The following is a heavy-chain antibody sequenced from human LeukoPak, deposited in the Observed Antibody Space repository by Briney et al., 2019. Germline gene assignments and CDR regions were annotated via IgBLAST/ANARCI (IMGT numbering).Heavy chain of an antibody. V-gene: IGHV3-48*01. CDR3: ATVVVMDTSY. D-gene: IGHD2-15*01. CDR2: ISSSSSTT. Sequence: PGGSLRLSCVNTGSTFSSYSMNWVRQAPGKGLEWVSYISSSSSTTNYADSVKGRFTISRDNAKKSVYLQMNSLRAEDTAVYYYATVVVMDTSYWGQGTLVIVSS. J-gene: IGHJ4*02. CDR1: GSTFSSYS.